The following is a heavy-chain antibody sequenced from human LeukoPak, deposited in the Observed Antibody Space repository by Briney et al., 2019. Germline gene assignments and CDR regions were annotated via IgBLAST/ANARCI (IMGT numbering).Heavy chain of an antibody. CDR3: ARGTWLSNTVTSYYYYYYGMDV. D-gene: IGHD4-17*01. J-gene: IGHJ6*02. Sequence: PSETLSLTCTVSGDSISSGDYYWSWIRQPPGTGLEWIGYVYHSGTTYYNPSLKSRVTISVDRSENQFSLKLSSVTAADTAVYYCARGTWLSNTVTSYYYYYYGMDVWGQGTTVTVSS. CDR2: VYHSGTT. CDR1: GDSISSGDYY. V-gene: IGHV4-30-2*01.